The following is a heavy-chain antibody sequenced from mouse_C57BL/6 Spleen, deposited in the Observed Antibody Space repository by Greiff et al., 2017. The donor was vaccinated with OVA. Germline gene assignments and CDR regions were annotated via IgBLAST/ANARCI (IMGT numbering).Heavy chain of an antibody. Sequence: VQLQQSGPELVKPGASVKMSCKASGYTFTDYNMHWVKQSHGKSLEWIGYINPNNGGTSYNQKFKGKATLTVNKSSSTAYMELRSLTSEDSAVYYCARAVVARGNFDYWGQGTTLTVSS. CDR1: GYTFTDYN. D-gene: IGHD1-1*01. CDR2: INPNNGGT. J-gene: IGHJ2*01. V-gene: IGHV1-22*01. CDR3: ARAVVARGNFDY.